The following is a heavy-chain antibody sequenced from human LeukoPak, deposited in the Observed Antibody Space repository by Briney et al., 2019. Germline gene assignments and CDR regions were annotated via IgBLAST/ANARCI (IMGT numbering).Heavy chain of an antibody. J-gene: IGHJ3*02. Sequence: ASVKVSCKXSGYTFSGHYMHWVRQAPGQGLEWMGWINPNIGGTNYSQRFQGRVTMTIDTSISSAYMDLSGLKSDDTAVYYCARAVGHCTTTSCLEATVNYAFDIWGQGTMVSVSS. V-gene: IGHV1-2*02. CDR2: INPNIGGT. CDR3: ARAVGHCTTTSCLEATVNYAFDI. CDR1: GYTFSGHY. D-gene: IGHD2-2*01.